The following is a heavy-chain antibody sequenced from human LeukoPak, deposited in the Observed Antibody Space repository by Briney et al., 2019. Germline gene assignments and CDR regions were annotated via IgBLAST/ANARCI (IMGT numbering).Heavy chain of an antibody. J-gene: IGHJ5*02. D-gene: IGHD6-19*01. CDR3: GKDGGQYSSGPEFDP. Sequence: GGSLRLSCAASGIVFSNTAMNWARQSPGRGLEWVSAISGGGERTFYADSLKGRFTISRDNTKNMVYLQMNSLRADDTAIYYCGKDGGQYSSGPEFDPRGQGALVTVSS. CDR1: GIVFSNTA. V-gene: IGHV3-23*01. CDR2: ISGGGERT.